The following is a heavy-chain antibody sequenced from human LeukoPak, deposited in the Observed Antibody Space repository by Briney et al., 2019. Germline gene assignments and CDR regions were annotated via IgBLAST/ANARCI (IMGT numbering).Heavy chain of an antibody. V-gene: IGHV3-53*01. D-gene: IGHD1-26*01. CDR2: IYSGGRT. J-gene: IGHJ4*02. Sequence: GGSLRRSGAASGFTVSSNYMSWVRQAPGKGLEWVSVIYSGGRTYYADSVKGRFTISRDNSKDPLYLQMNSLRAEDTDVYYCARSLAIESYVSWYFDHWGQGTLVTVSS. CDR1: GFTVSSNY. CDR3: ARSLAIESYVSWYFDH.